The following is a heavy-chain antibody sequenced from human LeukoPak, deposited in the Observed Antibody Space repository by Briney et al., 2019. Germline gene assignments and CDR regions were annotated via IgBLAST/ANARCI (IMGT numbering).Heavy chain of an antibody. CDR2: IWYDGSNI. Sequence: GRSLRLSCAASGFMFSDYGMHWVRQAPGKGLEWVAAIWYDGSNIFYADSVKGRFTISRDNAKKSLYLEMNNLRAEDTAVYYCATDGAGFDTWGQGVLVTVSS. V-gene: IGHV3-33*03. J-gene: IGHJ5*02. CDR3: ATDGAGFDT. CDR1: GFMFSDYG.